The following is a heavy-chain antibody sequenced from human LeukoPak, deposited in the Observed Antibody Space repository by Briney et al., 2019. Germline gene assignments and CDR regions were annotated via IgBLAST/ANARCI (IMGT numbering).Heavy chain of an antibody. J-gene: IGHJ2*01. D-gene: IGHD6-13*01. CDR2: ISGSGGST. CDR1: GFTVSSNY. V-gene: IGHV3-23*01. Sequence: GGSLRLSCAASGFTVSSNYMSWVRQAPGKGPEWVSTISGSGGSTYYADSVKGRFTISRDNSKNTLYLQMNSLRVEDTAVHYCAKEGAAAGTVFGYFDLWGRGTLVTVSS. CDR3: AKEGAAAGTVFGYFDL.